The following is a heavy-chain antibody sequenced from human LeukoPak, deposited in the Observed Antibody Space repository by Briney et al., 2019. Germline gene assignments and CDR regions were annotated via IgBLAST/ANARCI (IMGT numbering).Heavy chain of an antibody. J-gene: IGHJ4*02. CDR1: GFAFSTYA. Sequence: GGSLRLSCAASGFAFSTYAMSWVRQAPGKGLEWVSSISSSSSYIYYADSVKGRFTISRDNAKNSLYLQMNSLRAEDTAVYYCATTSGWTADGDYWGQGTLVTVSS. CDR3: ATTSGWTADGDY. D-gene: IGHD6-19*01. V-gene: IGHV3-21*01. CDR2: ISSSSSYI.